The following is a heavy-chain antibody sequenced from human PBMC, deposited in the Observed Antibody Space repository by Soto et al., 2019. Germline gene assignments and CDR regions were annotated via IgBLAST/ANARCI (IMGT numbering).Heavy chain of an antibody. CDR3: ARDDDFPDNGLDY. D-gene: IGHD1-1*01. CDR1: GFTFSKHG. Sequence: QVQLVESGGGVVQPGRSLRLSCAVSGFTFSKHGMHWVRQAPGKGLEGVAVILADGSRQHYGDSVKGRFTISRDNAKNTLFLQMESLRAEETAVYYCARDDDFPDNGLDYWGQGILVTVSS. CDR2: ILADGSRQ. J-gene: IGHJ4*02. V-gene: IGHV3-33*01.